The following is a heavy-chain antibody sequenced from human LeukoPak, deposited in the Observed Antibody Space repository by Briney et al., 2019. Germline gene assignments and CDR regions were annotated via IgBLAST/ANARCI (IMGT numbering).Heavy chain of an antibody. Sequence: ASVKASCKASGYTFSSYDITWAGHATAQGLEWMGWMISNSGNTNYAQKLQGRVTITTDTSTSTAYMELRSLRSDDTAVYYCARLWFGELESDYWGQGTLVTVSS. CDR2: MISNSGNT. J-gene: IGHJ4*02. D-gene: IGHD3-10*01. V-gene: IGHV1-18*01. CDR3: ARLWFGELESDY. CDR1: GYTFSSYD.